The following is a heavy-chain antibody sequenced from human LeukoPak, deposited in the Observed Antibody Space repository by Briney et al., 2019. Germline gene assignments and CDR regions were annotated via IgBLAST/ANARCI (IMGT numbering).Heavy chain of an antibody. J-gene: IGHJ5*02. CDR3: ARGPVVVVAANWFDP. CDR2: IIPILGIA. Sequence: GASVTVSCKASGGTFSSYAISWVRQAPGQGLEWMGRIIPILGIANYAQKFQGRVTITADKSTSTAYMELSSLRSEDTAVYYCARGPVVVVAANWFDPWGQGTLVTVSS. V-gene: IGHV1-69*04. D-gene: IGHD2-15*01. CDR1: GGTFSSYA.